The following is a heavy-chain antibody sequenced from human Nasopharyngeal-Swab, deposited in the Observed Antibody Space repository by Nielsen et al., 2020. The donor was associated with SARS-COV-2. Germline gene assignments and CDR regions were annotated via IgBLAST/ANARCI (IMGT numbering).Heavy chain of an antibody. V-gene: IGHV3-30*03. J-gene: IGHJ4*02. CDR2: ISYDGSNK. CDR3: ARDLRGFSYGFIY. CDR1: GFTFSSYG. Sequence: GGSLRLSCAASGFTFSSYGMHWVRQAPGKGLEWVAVISYDGSNKFYADSVKGRFTVSRDNSKNTLYLQMNSLRAEDTAVYYCARDLRGFSYGFIYGGQGTLVTVSS. D-gene: IGHD5-18*01.